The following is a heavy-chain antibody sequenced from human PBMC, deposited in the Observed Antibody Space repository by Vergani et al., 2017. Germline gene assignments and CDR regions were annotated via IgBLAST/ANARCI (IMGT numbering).Heavy chain of an antibody. CDR1: GFTFSSYG. Sequence: QVQLVESGGGVVQPGRSLRLSCAASGFTFSSYGMHWVRQAPGKGLEWVAFISYDGSNKYYANSVKGRFTISRDNSENTLFLQMNSLRAEDTAVYYCARGSAYGSGSYRAFDIWGQGTMVTVSS. D-gene: IGHD3-10*01. J-gene: IGHJ3*02. CDR2: ISYDGSNK. CDR3: ARGSAYGSGSYRAFDI. V-gene: IGHV3-30*03.